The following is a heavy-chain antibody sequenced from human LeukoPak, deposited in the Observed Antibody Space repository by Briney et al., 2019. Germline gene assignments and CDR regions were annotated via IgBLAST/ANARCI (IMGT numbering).Heavy chain of an antibody. CDR1: GFTFSGHS. J-gene: IGHJ4*02. CDR3: EKARLSTGWAYNDY. Sequence: PGGSLRLSCAASGFTFSGHSMSWVRQAPGKGLEWVSAIVGGGTTFYADSVKGRFTISRDSSKNTVYLQMNSLRAEDTAVYFCEKARLSTGWAYNDYWGQGTLVTVSS. CDR2: IVGGGTT. D-gene: IGHD6-19*01. V-gene: IGHV3-23*01.